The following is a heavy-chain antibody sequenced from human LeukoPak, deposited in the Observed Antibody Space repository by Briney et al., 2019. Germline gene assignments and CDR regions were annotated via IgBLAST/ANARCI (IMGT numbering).Heavy chain of an antibody. CDR3: ARVSDSSGWEANDY. V-gene: IGHV1-69*05. Sequence: GASVTVSCKASGYTFTSYGISWVRQAPGQGLEWMGGIIPIFGTANYAQKFQGRVTITTDESTSTAYMELSSLRSEDTAVYYCARVSDSSGWEANDYWGQGTLVTVSS. D-gene: IGHD6-19*01. CDR2: IIPIFGTA. CDR1: GYTFTSYG. J-gene: IGHJ4*02.